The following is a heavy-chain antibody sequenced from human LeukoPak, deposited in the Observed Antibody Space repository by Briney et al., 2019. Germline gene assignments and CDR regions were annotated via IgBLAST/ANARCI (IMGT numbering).Heavy chain of an antibody. V-gene: IGHV4-31*03. J-gene: IGHJ5*02. Sequence: SETLSLTCTVSGGSISTGGYYWSWIRQHPGKGLEWIGYIYYSGSTYYNPSLKSRVTISVDTSKIQFSLKLSSVTAADTAVYFCARDRGPEGSGYFYSWFDPWGQGTLVTVSS. CDR3: ARDRGPEGSGYFYSWFDP. D-gene: IGHD3-22*01. CDR2: IYYSGST. CDR1: GGSISTGGYY.